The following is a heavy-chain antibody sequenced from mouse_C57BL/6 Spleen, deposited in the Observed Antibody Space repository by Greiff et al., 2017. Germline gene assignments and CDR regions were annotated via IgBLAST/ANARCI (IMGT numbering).Heavy chain of an antibody. V-gene: IGHV1-80*01. CDR3: ARYYYGSTSGGYYAMDY. Sequence: VQLQESGAELVKPGASVKISCKASGYAFSSYWMNWVKQRPGKGLEWIGQIYPGDGDTNYNGKFKGKATLTADKSSSTAYMQLSSLTSEDSAVYFCARYYYGSTSGGYYAMDYWGQGTSVTVSS. D-gene: IGHD1-1*01. CDR1: GYAFSSYW. CDR2: IYPGDGDT. J-gene: IGHJ4*01.